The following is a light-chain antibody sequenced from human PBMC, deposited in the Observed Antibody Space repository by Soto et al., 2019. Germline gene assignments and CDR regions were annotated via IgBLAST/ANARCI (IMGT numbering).Light chain of an antibody. CDR1: SSDIGAYDY. CDR2: EVN. Sequence: QSALTQPASLSGSPGQSITISCTGTSSDIGAYDYVSWFQQHPGKAPKLMISEVNNRPSGVSNRFSGSKSGNTASLTISGLQPEDEAVYYCSSYRKSNTLVFGTGTKVTVL. J-gene: IGLJ1*01. CDR3: SSYRKSNTLV. V-gene: IGLV2-14*01.